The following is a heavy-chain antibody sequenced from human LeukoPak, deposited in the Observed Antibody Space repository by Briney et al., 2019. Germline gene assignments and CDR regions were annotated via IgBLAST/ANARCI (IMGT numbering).Heavy chain of an antibody. V-gene: IGHV4-59*08. D-gene: IGHD6-19*01. CDR2: IYYSGST. Sequence: PSETLSVTRTVPGGSISSYYWSWIRQTPGKRLERSGYIYYSGSTHSNPSLRSRDTLSVDTSKSQFSLKLSSGTAADTAVYYCARLSVTGYSRGWYDENWFDAWGQGTLVTVSA. J-gene: IGHJ5*02. CDR1: GGSISSYY. CDR3: ARLSVTGYSRGWYDENWFDA.